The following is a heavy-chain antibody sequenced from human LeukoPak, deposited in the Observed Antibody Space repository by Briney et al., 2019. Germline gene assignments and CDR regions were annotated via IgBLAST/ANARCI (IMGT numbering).Heavy chain of an antibody. D-gene: IGHD5-24*01. CDR2: IYHSGST. CDR1: GGSISSGGYS. Sequence: SQTLSLTCAVSGGSISSGGYSWSWIRQPPGKGLEWIGYIYHSGSTYYNPSLKSRVTISVDRSKNQFSLKLSSVTAADTAVYYCARGGYNSPAVFDYWGQGTLVTVSS. CDR3: ARGGYNSPAVFDY. J-gene: IGHJ4*01. V-gene: IGHV4-30-2*01.